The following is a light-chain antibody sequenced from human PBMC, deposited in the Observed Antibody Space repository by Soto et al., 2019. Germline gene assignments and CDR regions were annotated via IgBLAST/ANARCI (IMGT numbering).Light chain of an antibody. V-gene: IGKV3-20*01. CDR2: SVS. Sequence: EIVMTQSPDTLFVSLGEGATLSCRASQSVSSYLAWYQQKPGQAPRLLIYSVSSRATGIPDRFSGSGSGTDFTLTISRLEPEDFAMYYCLHHGSSLWTFGQGTKVDIK. J-gene: IGKJ1*01. CDR3: LHHGSSLWT. CDR1: QSVSSY.